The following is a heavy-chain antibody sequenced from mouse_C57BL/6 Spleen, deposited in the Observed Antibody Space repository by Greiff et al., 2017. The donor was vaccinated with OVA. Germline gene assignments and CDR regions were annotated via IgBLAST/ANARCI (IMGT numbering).Heavy chain of an antibody. D-gene: IGHD4-1*01. CDR2: IWSGGST. CDR3: AKKGDWDDAMDY. J-gene: IGHJ4*01. CDR1: GFSFTSYG. V-gene: IGHV2-4*01. Sequence: VQLKESGPGLVQPSQSLSITCTVSGFSFTSYGVHWVRQPPGKGLEWLGVIWSGGSTDYNAAFISRLSISKDNSKSQVFFKMNSLQADDTAIYYCAKKGDWDDAMDYWGRGTSVTVSS.